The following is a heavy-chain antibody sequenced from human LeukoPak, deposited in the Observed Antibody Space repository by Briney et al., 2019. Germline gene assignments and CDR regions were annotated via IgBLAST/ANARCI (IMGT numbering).Heavy chain of an antibody. Sequence: ASVKVSCMTSGFIFSTYGISWVRQAPGQGLELMGWISGNNGQTKYEQKFQGRVTMTTDTSTSTAYMELRSLRSDDTAVYYCARDSYGDYVSAYYYYYYMDVWGKGTTVTISS. J-gene: IGHJ6*03. D-gene: IGHD4-17*01. CDR1: GFIFSTYG. V-gene: IGHV1-18*01. CDR2: ISGNNGQT. CDR3: ARDSYGDYVSAYYYYYYMDV.